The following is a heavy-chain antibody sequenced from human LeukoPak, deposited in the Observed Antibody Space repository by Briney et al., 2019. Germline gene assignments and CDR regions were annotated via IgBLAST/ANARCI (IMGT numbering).Heavy chain of an antibody. CDR2: IRYDGSNK. CDR1: GFTFSSYG. CDR3: AKTGFQWGDYYYYMDV. Sequence: GGSLRLSCAASGFTFSSYGMHWVRQAPGKGLEWVAFIRYDGSNKYYADSVKGRFTISRDNSKNTLYLQMNSLRAEDTAVYSCAKTGFQWGDYYYYMDVWGKGTTVTVSS. V-gene: IGHV3-30*02. D-gene: IGHD1-14*01. J-gene: IGHJ6*03.